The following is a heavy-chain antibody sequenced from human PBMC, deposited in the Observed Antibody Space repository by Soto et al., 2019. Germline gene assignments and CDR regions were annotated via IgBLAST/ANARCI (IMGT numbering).Heavy chain of an antibody. CDR2: ISFDGSKK. Sequence: GGSLRLSCAASGFTFSSFGMHWVRQAPGKGPEWVAVISFDGSKKYYADSVKGRFTISRDNAKNSLYLQMNSLRAEDTAVYYCARRPRNGWFGELYFDYWGQGTLVTVSS. CDR1: GFTFSSFG. CDR3: ARRPRNGWFGELYFDY. J-gene: IGHJ4*02. D-gene: IGHD3-10*01. V-gene: IGHV3-30*03.